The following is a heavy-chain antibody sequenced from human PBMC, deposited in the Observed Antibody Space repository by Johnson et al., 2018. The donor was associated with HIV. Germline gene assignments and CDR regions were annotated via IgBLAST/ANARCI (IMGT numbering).Heavy chain of an antibody. V-gene: IGHV3-30*03. Sequence: QVQLMESGGGLVKPGGSLRLSCAASGFTFSNYAMHWVRLPPGKGLQWVAVISYDGTNKYYADSVQGRFTISRDDSKDTLYLQMDSLRAEDSALYYCARGRKDIGAADGLDNDAFDMWGQGTLVTVS. J-gene: IGHJ3*02. D-gene: IGHD6-25*01. CDR1: GFTFSNYA. CDR3: ARGRKDIGAADGLDNDAFDM. CDR2: ISYDGTNK.